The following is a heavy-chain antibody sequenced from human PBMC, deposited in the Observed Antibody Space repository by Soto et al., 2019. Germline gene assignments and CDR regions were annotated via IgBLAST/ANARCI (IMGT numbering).Heavy chain of an antibody. J-gene: IGHJ3*01. CDR1: GDSMSTYY. Sequence: SETLSLTCTVSGDSMSTYYWNWIRQSAEKGLEWIGRISATGTTTYIPSLKSRITLSVDTSKNEFSLNLKFVTAADTAVYFCARDQSGVADFWGQGTMVTVSS. V-gene: IGHV4-4*07. CDR3: ARDQSGVADF. CDR2: ISATGTT. D-gene: IGHD7-27*01.